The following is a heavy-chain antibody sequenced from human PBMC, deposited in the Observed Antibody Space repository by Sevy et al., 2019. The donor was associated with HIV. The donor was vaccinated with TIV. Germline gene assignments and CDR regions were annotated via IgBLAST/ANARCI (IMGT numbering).Heavy chain of an antibody. CDR1: GFTFGSYA. J-gene: IGHJ4*02. CDR2: ISGSGGRT. Sequence: GGSLRLSCAASGFTFGSYAMSWVRQAPGKGLEWVSAISGSGGRTHYADSVKGRFTISRDISRNTLYLQMNSLKAEDTAVYYCARARYISGWYTDYWGQGTLVTVSS. D-gene: IGHD6-19*01. CDR3: ARARYISGWYTDY. V-gene: IGHV3-23*01.